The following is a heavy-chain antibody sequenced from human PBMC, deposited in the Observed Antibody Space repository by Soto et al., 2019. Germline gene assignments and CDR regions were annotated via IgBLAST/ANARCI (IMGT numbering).Heavy chain of an antibody. D-gene: IGHD3-3*01. J-gene: IGHJ5*02. V-gene: IGHV1-3*01. Sequence: QVQLVQSGAEVKKPGASVKVSCKASGYTFTSYAMHWVRQAPGQRLEWMGWINAGNGNTKYSQKFQGRVTITRDTSASTAYMELSSLRSEDTAVYYCAREERFLEWSSLWFDPWGQGTLVTVCS. CDR2: INAGNGNT. CDR1: GYTFTSYA. CDR3: AREERFLEWSSLWFDP.